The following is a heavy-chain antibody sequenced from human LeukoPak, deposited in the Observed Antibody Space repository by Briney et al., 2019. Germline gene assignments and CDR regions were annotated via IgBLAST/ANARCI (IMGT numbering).Heavy chain of an antibody. J-gene: IGHJ4*02. CDR3: ARDVHLDY. CDR1: GFTFSTHW. Sequence: GGSLRLSCAASGFTFSTHWMSWVRRAPGKGLEWVANIKQDGSEKYYVDSVKGRFTISRDNANNSLFLQMNSLRAEDTAVYFCARDVHLDYWGQGTLVTVSS. CDR2: IKQDGSEK. V-gene: IGHV3-7*04.